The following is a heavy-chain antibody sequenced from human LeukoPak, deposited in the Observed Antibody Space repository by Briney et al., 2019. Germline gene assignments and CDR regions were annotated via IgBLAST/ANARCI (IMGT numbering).Heavy chain of an antibody. Sequence: ASVKVSCKASGYTFTGYYMHWVRQAPGQGLEWMGWINPNSGGTNYAQKFQGRVTMTRDTSISTAYMELSRLRSDDTAVYYCARDRMDYYDSSGENAFDIWGQGTMVTVSS. CDR1: GYTFTGYY. J-gene: IGHJ3*02. D-gene: IGHD3-22*01. V-gene: IGHV1-2*02. CDR2: INPNSGGT. CDR3: ARDRMDYYDSSGENAFDI.